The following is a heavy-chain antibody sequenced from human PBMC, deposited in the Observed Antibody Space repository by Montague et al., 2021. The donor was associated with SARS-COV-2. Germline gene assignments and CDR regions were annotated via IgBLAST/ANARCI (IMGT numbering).Heavy chain of an antibody. Sequence: SLRLSCAASAFTFSSHSMHWVRQAPGKGLEWVSGVSVSGDTTNYANSVKGRFTISRDNSKTTVYLQMNSLRVEDTAVYYRAETIGAVEPNFGYWGQGTLVTVSS. CDR1: AFTFSSHS. J-gene: IGHJ4*02. CDR2: VSVSGDTT. V-gene: IGHV3-23*01. CDR3: AETIGAVEPNFGY. D-gene: IGHD3-16*01.